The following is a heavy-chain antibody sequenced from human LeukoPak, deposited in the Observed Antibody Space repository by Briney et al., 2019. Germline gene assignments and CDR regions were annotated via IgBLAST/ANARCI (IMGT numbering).Heavy chain of an antibody. CDR1: GGSISSYY. D-gene: IGHD3-3*01. CDR2: IYYSGST. CDR3: ARGPGGYYDFWSGYYARSHFDY. Sequence: SETLSLTCTVSGGSISSYYWSWIRQPPGKGLEWIGYIYYSGSTNYNPSLKSRVTISVDTSKNQFSLKLSSVTAADTAVYYCARGPGGYYDFWSGYYARSHFDYRGQGTLVTVSS. J-gene: IGHJ4*02. V-gene: IGHV4-59*01.